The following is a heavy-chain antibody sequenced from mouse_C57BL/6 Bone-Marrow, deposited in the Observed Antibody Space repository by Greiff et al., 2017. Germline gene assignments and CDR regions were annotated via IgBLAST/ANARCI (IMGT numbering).Heavy chain of an antibody. Sequence: QVQLKQSGAELVRPGASVTLSCKASGYTFTDYEMHWVKQTPVHGLEWIGAIDPGTGGTAYNQKFKGKAIPTADKSYSTAYMELRCLTSEDSAVYYCTRKCYYYCSSFAYWGQGTLVTVSA. J-gene: IGHJ3*01. D-gene: IGHD1-1*01. CDR2: IDPGTGGT. V-gene: IGHV1-15*01. CDR3: TRKCYYYCSSFAY. CDR1: GYTFTDYE.